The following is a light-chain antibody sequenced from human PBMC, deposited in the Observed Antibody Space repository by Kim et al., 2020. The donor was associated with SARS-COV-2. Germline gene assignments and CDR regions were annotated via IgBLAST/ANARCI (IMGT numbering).Light chain of an antibody. CDR3: QSYNRDNVL. V-gene: IGLV6-57*04. CDR2: EDD. CDR1: SGSIDDNY. Sequence: NFMLTQPHSVSESPGKTVTISCTRSSGSIDDNYVQWYQQRPGGVPTAVIYEDDQRPSGVSDRFSGSIDNSSKSASLTISGLRTEDEADYYCQSYNRDNVLFGGGTKLTVL. J-gene: IGLJ2*01.